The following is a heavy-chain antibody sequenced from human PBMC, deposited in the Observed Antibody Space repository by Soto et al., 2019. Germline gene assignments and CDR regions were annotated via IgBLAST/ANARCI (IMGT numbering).Heavy chain of an antibody. CDR2: ISYDGSNK. J-gene: IGHJ6*02. CDR3: ARAPDIVLIRAYYYYGMDV. CDR1: GFTFSSYA. V-gene: IGHV3-30-3*01. D-gene: IGHD2-8*01. Sequence: QVQLVESGGGVVQPGRSLRLSCAASGFTFSSYAMHWVRQAPGKGLVRVAVISYDGSNKYYADSVKGRFTISRDNSKNTLYVQMNGLRPEDTSVYYCARAPDIVLIRAYYYYGMDVWGQGTTVTVSS.